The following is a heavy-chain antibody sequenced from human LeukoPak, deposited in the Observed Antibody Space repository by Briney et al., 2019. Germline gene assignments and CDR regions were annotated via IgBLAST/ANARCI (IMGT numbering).Heavy chain of an antibody. CDR1: AFTVSNKY. D-gene: IGHD2-15*01. Sequence: GGSLRLSCADSAFTVSNKYMSWVRQAPGKGLEYVSAISDSGGSTYYADSVKGRFTISRDNSKNTLYLQMSSLRAEDTAVYFCVRGYSFGPYGMDVWGRGTTVTVSS. CDR2: ISDSGGST. CDR3: VRGYSFGPYGMDV. J-gene: IGHJ6*02. V-gene: IGHV3-64D*09.